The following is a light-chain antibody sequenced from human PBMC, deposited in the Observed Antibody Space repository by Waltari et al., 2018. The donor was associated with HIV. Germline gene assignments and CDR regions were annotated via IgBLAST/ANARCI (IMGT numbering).Light chain of an antibody. Sequence: ENVLTQSQGTLSLSPGERATLSCRASRSFSSNYLTWYQQRPGQAPRLLIYAASPRATAIPDRFSCSESGTDFTLTSSRLEPEDFAVYYCQQYGTSPYTFGQGTNVEI. CDR1: RSFSSNY. V-gene: IGKV3-20*01. CDR2: AAS. CDR3: QQYGTSPYT. J-gene: IGKJ2*01.